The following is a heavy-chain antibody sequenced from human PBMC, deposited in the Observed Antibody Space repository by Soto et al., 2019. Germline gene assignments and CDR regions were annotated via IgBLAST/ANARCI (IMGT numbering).Heavy chain of an antibody. D-gene: IGHD5-12*01. CDR3: ATTEERGSSGHSYTYYGLDV. J-gene: IGHJ6*02. Sequence: QVQLLQSGTEVKEPGSSVKVSCKASGGTFSIHAFSWVRQAPGQGLECMGGILPFSGTSNYAQKLQGRVTVTAGASTNTVHMELSSLRSEDTALYYCATTEERGSSGHSYTYYGLDVCGQGTTVTVSS. CDR2: ILPFSGTS. V-gene: IGHV1-69*01. CDR1: GGTFSIHA.